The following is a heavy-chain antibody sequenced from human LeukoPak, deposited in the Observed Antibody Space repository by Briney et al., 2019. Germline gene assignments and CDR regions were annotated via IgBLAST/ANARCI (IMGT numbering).Heavy chain of an antibody. CDR1: GFTFSSYA. D-gene: IGHD6-6*01. J-gene: IGHJ4*02. Sequence: GRSLRLSCAASGFTFSSYAMHWVRQAPGKGLEWVAVISYDGSNKYYADSVKGRFTISRDNSKNTLYLQMNSLRPEDTAMYYCARGQLVDYWGQGTLVTVSS. CDR2: ISYDGSNK. V-gene: IGHV3-30-3*01. CDR3: ARGQLVDY.